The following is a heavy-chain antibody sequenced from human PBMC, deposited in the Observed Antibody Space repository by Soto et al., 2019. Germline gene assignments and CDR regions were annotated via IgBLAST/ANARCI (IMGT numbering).Heavy chain of an antibody. CDR2: ISYDGSNK. V-gene: IGHV3-30*18. CDR1: GFTFSSYG. J-gene: IGHJ4*02. Sequence: QVQLVESGGGVVQPGRSLRLSCAASGFTFSSYGMHWVRQAPGKGLEWVAVISYDGSNKYYADSVKGRFTISRDNSKNTLYLQMNSLRGEDTAVYYCAKNRPLDYWGQGTLVTVSS. CDR3: AKNRPLDY.